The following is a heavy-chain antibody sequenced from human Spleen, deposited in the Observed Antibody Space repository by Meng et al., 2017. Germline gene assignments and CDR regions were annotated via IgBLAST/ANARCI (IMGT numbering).Heavy chain of an antibody. Sequence: QVQMVQSGAEGKKPGASVKVSCKTSGSTFTNYAIHWVRQAPGQRLEWMGWINAGNGNTKYSQKFQGRVTITRETSASTAYMELSSLRSEDTAVYYCARGEGYCTNGVCSPGYWGQGTLVTVSS. CDR1: GSTFTNYA. D-gene: IGHD2-8*01. CDR2: INAGNGNT. J-gene: IGHJ4*02. V-gene: IGHV1-3*01. CDR3: ARGEGYCTNGVCSPGY.